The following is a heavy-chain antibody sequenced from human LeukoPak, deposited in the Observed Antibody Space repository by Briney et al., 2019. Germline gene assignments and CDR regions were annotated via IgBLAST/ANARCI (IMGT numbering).Heavy chain of an antibody. Sequence: ASVKVSCKVSGYTLTELSMHWVRQAPGKGLEWMGGFDPEDGETIYAQKFQGRVTMTEDTSTDTAYMELSSLRSEDTAVYYCARVLLADGYKEMAVVGYFDYWGQGTLVTVSS. CDR1: GYTLTELS. D-gene: IGHD5-24*01. J-gene: IGHJ4*02. V-gene: IGHV1-24*01. CDR3: ARVLLADGYKEMAVVGYFDY. CDR2: FDPEDGET.